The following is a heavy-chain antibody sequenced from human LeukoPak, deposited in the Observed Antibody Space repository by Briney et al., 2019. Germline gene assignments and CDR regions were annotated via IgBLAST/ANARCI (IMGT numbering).Heavy chain of an antibody. Sequence: PGGSLRLSCAASGFTFRTYWMSWFRQAPGKGLEWVANIHPDGIEKYHVDSVKGRFTIFRDNARNLLYLQMSSLRADDTAVYYCSRGNDFSGDSWGQGTLVTVFS. D-gene: IGHD2-21*02. V-gene: IGHV3-7*04. CDR3: SRGNDFSGDS. CDR2: IHPDGIEK. J-gene: IGHJ5*01. CDR1: GFTFRTYW.